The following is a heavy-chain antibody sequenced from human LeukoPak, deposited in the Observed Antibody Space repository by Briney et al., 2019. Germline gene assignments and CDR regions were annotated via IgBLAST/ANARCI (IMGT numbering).Heavy chain of an antibody. Sequence: TSETLSLTCTVSGGSISPYYWIWIRQPTGKGLEYIGYIYYSGSTNYNPSLKSRVTISVDTSKKQFSLKLSSVTAADTAVYYCARWNCYDRSRAFDIWGQGTMVTVSS. CDR1: GGSISPYY. J-gene: IGHJ3*02. CDR2: IYYSGST. V-gene: IGHV4-59*01. D-gene: IGHD3-22*01. CDR3: ARWNCYDRSRAFDI.